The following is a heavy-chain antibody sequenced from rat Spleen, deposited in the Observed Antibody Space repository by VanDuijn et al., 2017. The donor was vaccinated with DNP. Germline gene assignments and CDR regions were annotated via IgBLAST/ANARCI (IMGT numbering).Heavy chain of an antibody. Sequence: EVQLVESGGDSVQPGGSLKLFCAASGFTFSDYYMAWFRQAPRKGLEWVAYIGSDGYAPYYGDSVKGRFTISRDDAKNTQYLQMDSLRSEDTATYYCARHEDYSSYIYGFAYWGQGTLATVSS. V-gene: IGHV5S13*01. J-gene: IGHJ3*01. CDR1: GFTFSDYY. CDR2: IGSDGYAP. CDR3: ARHEDYSSYIYGFAY. D-gene: IGHD1-2*01.